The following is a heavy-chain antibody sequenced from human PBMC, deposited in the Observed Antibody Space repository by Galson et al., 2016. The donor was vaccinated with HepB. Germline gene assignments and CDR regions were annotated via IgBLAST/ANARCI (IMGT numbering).Heavy chain of an antibody. D-gene: IGHD2-2*01. CDR2: INPYNGDT. CDR1: GYTFTSYG. J-gene: IGHJ6*02. CDR3: ARDPRKTRYQLLEVYYYYYGMDV. V-gene: IGHV1-18*01. Sequence: SVKVSCKASGYTFTSYGISWVRQAPGQGLEWMGWINPYNGDTNYAQKLQGRFTMTTDTSTSTAHMELRSLRSDDTAVYYCARDPRKTRYQLLEVYYYYYGMDVWGQGTTVTVSS.